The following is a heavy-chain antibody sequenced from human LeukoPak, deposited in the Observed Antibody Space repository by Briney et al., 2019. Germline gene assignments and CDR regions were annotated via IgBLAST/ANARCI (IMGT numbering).Heavy chain of an antibody. J-gene: IGHJ5*02. CDR3: ATSSYYSLNWFDP. D-gene: IGHD3-10*01. V-gene: IGHV4-59*08. Sequence: SETLSLTCTVSGGSINSYYWSWIRQPPGKGLECIGYIHYTGSTNYNPSLKSRVTISVDTSKNQFSLKLSSVTAADTAVYYCATSSYYSLNWFDPWGQGTLVTVSS. CDR1: GGSINSYY. CDR2: IHYTGST.